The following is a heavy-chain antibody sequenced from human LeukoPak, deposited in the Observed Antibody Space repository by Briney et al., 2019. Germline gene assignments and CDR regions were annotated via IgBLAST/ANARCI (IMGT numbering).Heavy chain of an antibody. CDR3: ARDGTAMVTNCGMDV. Sequence: SETLSLTCTVSGGSISSYYWSWIRQPAGKGLEWIGRIYTSGSTNYNPSLKSRVTMSVDTSKNQFSLKLSSVTAADTAVYYCARDGTAMVTNCGMDVWGQGTTVTVSS. CDR1: GGSISSYY. J-gene: IGHJ6*02. V-gene: IGHV4-4*07. D-gene: IGHD5-18*01. CDR2: IYTSGST.